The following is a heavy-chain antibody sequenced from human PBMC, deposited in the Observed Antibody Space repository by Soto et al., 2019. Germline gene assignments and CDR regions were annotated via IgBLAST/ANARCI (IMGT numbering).Heavy chain of an antibody. CDR3: ARDSGSYYYYYYGMDV. D-gene: IGHD1-26*01. CDR2: IKQDGSEK. CDR1: GFTFSSYW. V-gene: IGHV3-7*05. Sequence: PGGSLRLSCAASGFTFSSYWMSWVRQAPGKGLEWVANIKQDGSEKYYVDSVKGRFTISRDNAKNSLYLQMNSLRAEDTAVYYCARDSGSYYYYYYGMDVWGQGTTVTVSS. J-gene: IGHJ6*02.